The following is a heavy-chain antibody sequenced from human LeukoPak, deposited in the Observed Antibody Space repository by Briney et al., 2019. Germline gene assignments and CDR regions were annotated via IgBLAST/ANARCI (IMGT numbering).Heavy chain of an antibody. CDR1: GFTFSSYS. CDR2: ISSSSSTI. V-gene: IGHV3-48*01. J-gene: IGHJ4*02. D-gene: IGHD3-22*01. Sequence: GGSLRLSCAASGFTFSSYSMNWVRQAPEKGLEWVSYISSSSSTIYYADSVKGRFTISRDNAKNSLYLQMNSLRAEDTAVYYCARRTDSGYYGGNLDYWGQGTLVTVSS. CDR3: ARRTDSGYYGGNLDY.